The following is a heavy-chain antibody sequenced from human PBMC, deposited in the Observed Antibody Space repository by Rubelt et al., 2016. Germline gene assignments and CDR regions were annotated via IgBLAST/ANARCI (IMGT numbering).Heavy chain of an antibody. CDR1: GGTFSSYA. CDR2: IIPIFGTA. J-gene: IGHJ6*02. CDR3: ARELSYCGGDCYSGYYGMDV. V-gene: IGHV1-69*01. Sequence: QVQLVQSGAEVKKPGSSVKVSCKASGGTFSSYAISWVRQAPGQGLEWMGGIIPIFGTANYAQKFQGRVTITADESTSTAYMELSSLRSEDTAVYYCARELSYCGGDCYSGYYGMDVWGQGTTVTVSS. D-gene: IGHD2-21*02.